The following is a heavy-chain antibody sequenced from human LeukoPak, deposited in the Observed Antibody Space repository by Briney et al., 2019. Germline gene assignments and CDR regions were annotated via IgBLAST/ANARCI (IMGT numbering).Heavy chain of an antibody. CDR2: MKQDGSEK. D-gene: IGHD5-24*01. Sequence: GGSLRLSCTASGFTFGDYSMSWVRQAPGKGLEWVANMKQDGSEKYYVDSVKGRFTISRDNAKNSLYLQMNSLRAEDTAVYYCARDRWHVDYWGQGTLVTVSS. CDR3: ARDRWHVDY. CDR1: GFTFGDYS. J-gene: IGHJ4*02. V-gene: IGHV3-7*01.